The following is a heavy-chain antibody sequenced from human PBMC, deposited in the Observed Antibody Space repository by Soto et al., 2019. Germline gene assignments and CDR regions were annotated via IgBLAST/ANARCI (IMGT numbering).Heavy chain of an antibody. Sequence: QVQLVESGGGVVQPGRSLRLSCATSGFTFSTYGMHWVRQAPGKGLEWVAVVSYDGTKKYYADSVKGRFTISRDNSKNTLNLQMNSLRAEDTAVYYCAKDHAIYYDSGSYGGPEYYYGMDVWGQGTTVTVSS. CDR3: AKDHAIYYDSGSYGGPEYYYGMDV. V-gene: IGHV3-30*18. CDR2: VSYDGTKK. D-gene: IGHD3-10*01. CDR1: GFTFSTYG. J-gene: IGHJ6*02.